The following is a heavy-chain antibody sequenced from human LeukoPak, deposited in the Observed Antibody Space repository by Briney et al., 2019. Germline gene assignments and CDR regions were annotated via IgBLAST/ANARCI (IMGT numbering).Heavy chain of an antibody. J-gene: IGHJ4*02. CDR3: AKDVEYNPGSFDY. CDR2: ISYDGSNK. CDR1: GFTFSSYG. V-gene: IGHV3-30*18. Sequence: GGSLRLSCAASGFTFSSYGMHWVRQAPGKGLEWVAVISYDGSNKYYADSVKGRFTISRDNSKNTLYLQMNSLRAEDTAVYYCAKDVEYNPGSFDYWGQGTLVTVSS. D-gene: IGHD3-10*01.